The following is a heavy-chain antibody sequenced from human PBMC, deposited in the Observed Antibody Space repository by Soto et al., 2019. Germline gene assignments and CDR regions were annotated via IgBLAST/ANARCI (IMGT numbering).Heavy chain of an antibody. Sequence: QVQLVQSGAEVKKPGSSVKVSCKASGGTFSSYAISWVRQAPGQGLEWMGGIIPIFGTANYAQKFQGRVTITADESTSTAYMELSSLRSEDTAVYYCARERISRVGDYYYYGMDVWGQGTTVTVSS. CDR1: GGTFSSYA. D-gene: IGHD1-26*01. V-gene: IGHV1-69*01. J-gene: IGHJ6*02. CDR2: IIPIFGTA. CDR3: ARERISRVGDYYYYGMDV.